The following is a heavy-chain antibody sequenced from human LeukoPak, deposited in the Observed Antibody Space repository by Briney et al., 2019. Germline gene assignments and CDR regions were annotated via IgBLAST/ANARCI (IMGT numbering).Heavy chain of an antibody. J-gene: IGHJ4*02. Sequence: PSETLSLTCTVSGGSINSYYWSWIRQAPGKGLEWIGYIYYSGSTNYNPSLKSRVTLSIDTSKNQFSLKLSSVTAADTAVYYCARVRRTAYRATDFDYWGQGTLVTVSS. CDR3: ARVRRTAYRATDFDY. CDR2: IYYSGST. V-gene: IGHV4-59*08. CDR1: GGSINSYY. D-gene: IGHD2-21*02.